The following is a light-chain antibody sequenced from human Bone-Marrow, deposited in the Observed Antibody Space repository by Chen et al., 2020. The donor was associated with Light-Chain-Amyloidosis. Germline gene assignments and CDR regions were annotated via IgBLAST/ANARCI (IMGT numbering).Light chain of an antibody. CDR1: QSVLYSPNNENY. V-gene: IGKV4-1*01. CDR3: QQYYAHPRA. Sequence: DIVLTHSRDSLAVYLGERATINCKSSQSVLYSPNNENYLSGHQQKPGQPPKLLIYWASLRESGVHDRFSGSGSETEFTLTISNLQAEDVAVYYCQQYYAHPRAFGQGTKLEIK. J-gene: IGKJ2*01. CDR2: WAS.